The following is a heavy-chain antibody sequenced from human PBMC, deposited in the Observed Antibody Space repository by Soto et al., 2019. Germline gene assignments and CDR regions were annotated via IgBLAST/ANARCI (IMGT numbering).Heavy chain of an antibody. V-gene: IGHV1-58*01. CDR2: IVVGSDNT. J-gene: IGHJ4*02. D-gene: IGHD3-3*01. Sequence: SVKVSCKASGFTFTSSSVQWVRQARGQHLEWIGWIVVGSDNTKYAQKFQERVTITRDMSTSTAYMELSSLRSEDTAVYYCAAGVYFDFWSGYFGYLDYWGQGTLVTVSS. CDR1: GFTFTSSS. CDR3: AAGVYFDFWSGYFGYLDY.